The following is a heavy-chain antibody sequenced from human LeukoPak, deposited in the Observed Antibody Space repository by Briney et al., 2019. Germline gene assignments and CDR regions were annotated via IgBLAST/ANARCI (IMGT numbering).Heavy chain of an antibody. CDR3: ASTRLVVVPAASYYYGMDV. CDR1: GGSISSGGYS. V-gene: IGHV4-30-2*01. Sequence: SETLSLTCAVSGGSISSGGYSWSWIRQPPGKGLEWIGYIYHSGSTYYNPSLKSRVTIPVDRSKNQFSLKLSSVTAADTAVYYCASTRLVVVPAASYYYGMDVWGKGTTVTVSS. CDR2: IYHSGST. J-gene: IGHJ6*04. D-gene: IGHD2-2*01.